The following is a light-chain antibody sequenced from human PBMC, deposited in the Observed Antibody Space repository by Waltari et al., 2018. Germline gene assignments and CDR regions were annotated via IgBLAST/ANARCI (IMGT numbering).Light chain of an antibody. CDR3: SSYAGSNNSQV. CDR1: SSDVGGYNY. CDR2: EVS. J-gene: IGLJ3*02. V-gene: IGLV2-8*01. Sequence: QSALTQPPSASGSPGQSVTISCTGTSSDVGGYNYVSWYQQHPGKAPKLMIYEVSKRPSGFPERFSGSKSGNTASLTVSGLQAEDEADYYCSSYAGSNNSQVFGGGTKLTVL.